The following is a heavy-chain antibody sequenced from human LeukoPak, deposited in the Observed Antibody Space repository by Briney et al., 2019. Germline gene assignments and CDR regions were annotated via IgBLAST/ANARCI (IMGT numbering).Heavy chain of an antibody. CDR3: AARFRDGLDI. CDR1: GFPFSSSW. J-gene: IGHJ3*02. Sequence: GGSLRLSCAASGFPFSSSWVHWVRQAPGKGLVWVSRISGDGGSTEYADSVKARFAISRDNAKNPLNLQMNSLRAEDTAVYYCAARFRDGLDIWGQGTMVTVSS. V-gene: IGHV3-74*01. CDR2: ISGDGGST.